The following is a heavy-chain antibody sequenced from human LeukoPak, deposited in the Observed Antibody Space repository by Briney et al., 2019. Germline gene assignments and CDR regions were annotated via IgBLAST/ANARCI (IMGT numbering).Heavy chain of an antibody. CDR1: GFTFSSYS. CDR3: ARSTAMVTADY. D-gene: IGHD5-18*01. CDR2: ISSSSSTI. J-gene: IGHJ4*02. V-gene: IGHV3-48*01. Sequence: GGSLRLSCAASGFTFSSYSMNWVRQPPGKGLEWVSYISSSSSTIYYADSVKGRFTISRDNAKNSLHLQMNSLRAEDTAVYYCARSTAMVTADYWGQGTLVTVSS.